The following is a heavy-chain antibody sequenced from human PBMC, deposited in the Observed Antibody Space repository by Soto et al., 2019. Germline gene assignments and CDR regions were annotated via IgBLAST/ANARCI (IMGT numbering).Heavy chain of an antibody. CDR2: ISGSGGST. V-gene: IGHV3-23*01. D-gene: IGHD2-15*01. CDR1: GFTFSSYA. J-gene: IGHJ3*02. CDR3: AKGGGWRDAFDI. Sequence: EVQLLESGGGLVQPGGSLRLSCAASGFTFSSYAMSWVRQAPGKGLEWVSAISGSGGSTYYADSVKGRFTISRDNSKNTLYLQMNILRAEDTAVYYCAKGGGWRDAFDIWGQGTMVTVSS.